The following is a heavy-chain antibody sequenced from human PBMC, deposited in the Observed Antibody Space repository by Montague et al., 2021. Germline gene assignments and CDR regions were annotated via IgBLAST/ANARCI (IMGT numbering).Heavy chain of an antibody. D-gene: IGHD3-22*01. CDR1: GFTFSTFP. CDR3: ARWRVYYDSSGYAA. CDR2: ISHDGSNK. J-gene: IGHJ5*02. V-gene: IGHV3-30-3*01. Sequence: SLRLSCAASGFTFSTFPMHWVRQAPGKGLEWVAPISHDGSNKYYADSVRGRFTVSRDNSKNTLYLQTSSLRADDTAVYYCARWRVYYDSSGYAAWGRGTLVTVSS.